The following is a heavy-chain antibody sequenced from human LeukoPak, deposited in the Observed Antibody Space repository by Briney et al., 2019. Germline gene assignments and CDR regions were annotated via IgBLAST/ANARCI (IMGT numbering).Heavy chain of an antibody. D-gene: IGHD2-15*01. CDR1: GYSLSSGYY. J-gene: IGHJ6*03. Sequence: SETLSLTCTVSGYSLSSGYYWGWIRQPPGKGLEWIGYIYYSGSTNYNPSLKSRVTISVDTSKNQFSLKLSSVTAADTAVYYCARMGYCSGGSCYRYYYYYMDVWGKGTTVTISS. V-gene: IGHV4-61*01. CDR3: ARMGYCSGGSCYRYYYYYMDV. CDR2: IYYSGST.